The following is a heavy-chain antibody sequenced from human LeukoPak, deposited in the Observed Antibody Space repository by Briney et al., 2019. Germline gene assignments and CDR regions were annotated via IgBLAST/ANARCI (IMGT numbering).Heavy chain of an antibody. CDR1: GGSISSYY. CDR2: IYYSGST. Sequence: KASETLSLTCTVSGGSISSYYWSWIRQPPGKGLEWIGYIYYSGSTNYNPSLKSRVTISVDTSKNQFSLKLSSVTAADTAVYYCARSPPSWSGDAFDIWGQGTIVTVSS. D-gene: IGHD1-26*01. V-gene: IGHV4-59*01. CDR3: ARSPPSWSGDAFDI. J-gene: IGHJ3*02.